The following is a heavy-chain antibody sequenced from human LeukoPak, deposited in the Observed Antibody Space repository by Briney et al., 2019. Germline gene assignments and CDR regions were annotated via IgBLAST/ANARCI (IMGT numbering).Heavy chain of an antibody. CDR1: GFTFSSYS. CDR3: AKDLVGATLEYYFDY. Sequence: GGSLRLSCAASGFTFSSYSMNWVRQAPGKGLEWVSYISSSSSTIYYADSVKGRLTISRDNAKNSLYLQMNSLRAEDTAVYYCAKDLVGATLEYYFDYWGQGTLVTVSS. CDR2: ISSSSSTI. J-gene: IGHJ4*02. D-gene: IGHD1-26*01. V-gene: IGHV3-48*01.